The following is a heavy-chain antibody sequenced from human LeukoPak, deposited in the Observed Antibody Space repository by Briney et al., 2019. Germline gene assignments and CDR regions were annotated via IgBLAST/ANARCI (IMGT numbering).Heavy chain of an antibody. V-gene: IGHV4-59*01. CDR3: ARSLNFWSGYYDY. CDR2: IYYSGST. J-gene: IGHJ4*02. D-gene: IGHD3-3*01. CDR1: GGSISGYY. Sequence: PSETLSLTCTVSGGSISGYYWSWIRQPPGKGLEWIGYIYYSGSTNYNPSLKSRVTISVDTSKNQFSLKLSSVTAADTAVYYCARSLNFWSGYYDYWGQGTLVTVSS.